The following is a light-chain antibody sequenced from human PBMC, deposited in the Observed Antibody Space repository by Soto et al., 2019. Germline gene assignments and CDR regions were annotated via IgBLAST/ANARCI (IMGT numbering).Light chain of an antibody. Sequence: QSALTQPASASGSPGQSIPIACTGTSSDGGGYNYVSWYQQHPGKAPKHMIYEVSNRPSRVSNRFSGSKSGNTASLTISGLQAEDEADYYCSSYTRSSTSYVFGTGTKVTVL. J-gene: IGLJ1*01. CDR2: EVS. CDR1: SSDGGGYNY. CDR3: SSYTRSSTSYV. V-gene: IGLV2-14*01.